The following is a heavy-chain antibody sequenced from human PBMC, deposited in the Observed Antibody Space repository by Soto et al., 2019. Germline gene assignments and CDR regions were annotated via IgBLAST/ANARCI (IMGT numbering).Heavy chain of an antibody. CDR1: GGTFSSYA. CDR2: IIPIFGTA. J-gene: IGHJ6*01. Sequence: SVKVSCKASGGTFSSYAISWVRQAPGQVLEWMGVIIPIFGTANYAQTFQGRVTITADESTSTAYMELSSLRSEDTAVYYCARGISCTNGVCYGDYYYGMDVW. D-gene: IGHD2-8*01. V-gene: IGHV1-69*13. CDR3: ARGISCTNGVCYGDYYYGMDV.